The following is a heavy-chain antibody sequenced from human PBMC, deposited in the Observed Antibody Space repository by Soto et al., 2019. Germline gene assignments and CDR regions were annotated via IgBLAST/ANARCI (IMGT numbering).Heavy chain of an antibody. CDR3: ARDDGWVRKGRYYGMDV. V-gene: IGHV4-30-4*01. J-gene: IGHJ6*02. D-gene: IGHD1-1*01. CDR2: IYYSGST. Sequence: PSETLSLTCTVSGGSISSGDYYWSWIRQPPGKGLEWIGYIYYSGSTYYNPSLKSRVTISVDTSKNQFSLKLSSVTAADTAVYYCARDDGWVRKGRYYGMDVWGQGTTVTVSS. CDR1: GGSISSGDYY.